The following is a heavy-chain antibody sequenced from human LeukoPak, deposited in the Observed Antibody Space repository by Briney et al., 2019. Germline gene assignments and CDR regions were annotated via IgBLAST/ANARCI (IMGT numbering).Heavy chain of an antibody. CDR3: ATGLTMFRDRPVKGPGH. CDR1: AYTLTELS. J-gene: IGHJ4*02. CDR2: FDPEDGET. Sequence: ASVKVSCMVSAYTLTELSMHWVRQAPGKGLEWMRGFDPEDGETVYAQKLQGRITMTEDTSTDTAYMELSSLRSEDTAVYYCATGLTMFRDRPVKGPGHWGQGSLVTVSS. D-gene: IGHD3-10*01. V-gene: IGHV1-24*01.